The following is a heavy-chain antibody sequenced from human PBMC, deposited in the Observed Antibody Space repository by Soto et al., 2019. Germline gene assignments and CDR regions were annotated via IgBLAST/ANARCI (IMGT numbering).Heavy chain of an antibody. Sequence: EVQLVESGGGLVQPGGSLRLSCAASGFTVSSNYMSWVRQAPGKGLEWVSVIYSGGSTYYADSVKGRFTISRDNSKNTLFLQKNRLRAEDTAVYYCARDPRTTDGMDGWGQGTTVTVSS. J-gene: IGHJ6*02. CDR3: ARDPRTTDGMDG. V-gene: IGHV3-66*01. D-gene: IGHD1-7*01. CDR1: GFTVSSNY. CDR2: IYSGGST.